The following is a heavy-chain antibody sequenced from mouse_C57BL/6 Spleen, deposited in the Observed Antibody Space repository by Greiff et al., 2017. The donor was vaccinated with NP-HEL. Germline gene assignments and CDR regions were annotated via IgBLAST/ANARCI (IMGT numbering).Heavy chain of an antibody. CDR2: IYPGDGDT. J-gene: IGHJ1*03. V-gene: IGHV1-82*01. CDR1: GYAFSSSW. Sequence: QVQLQQSGPELVKPGASVKISCKASGYAFSSSWMNWVKQRPGKGLEWIGRIYPGDGDTNYNGKFKGKATLTADKSSSTAYMQLSSLTSEDSAVYFCAEDYYGSSYVGYFDVWGTGTTVTVSS. D-gene: IGHD1-1*01. CDR3: AEDYYGSSYVGYFDV.